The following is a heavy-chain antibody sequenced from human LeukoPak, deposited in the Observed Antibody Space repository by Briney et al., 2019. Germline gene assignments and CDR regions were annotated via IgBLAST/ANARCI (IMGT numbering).Heavy chain of an antibody. CDR3: ARVGSSSRRYFDY. CDR1: GFTFSSYS. J-gene: IGHJ4*02. CDR2: ISSSSSTI. V-gene: IGHV3-48*01. Sequence: PGGSLRLSCAASGFTFSSYSMNWVRQAPGKGVEWVSYISSSSSTIYYADSVKGRFTISRDNAKNSLYLQMNSLRAEDTAVYYCARVGSSSRRYFDYWGQGTLVTVSS. D-gene: IGHD6-6*01.